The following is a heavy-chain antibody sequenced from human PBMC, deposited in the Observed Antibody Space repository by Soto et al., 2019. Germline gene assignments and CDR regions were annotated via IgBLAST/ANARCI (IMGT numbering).Heavy chain of an antibody. CDR1: GGSISSSSYY. Sequence: SETLSLTCTVSGGSISSSSYYWGWIRQPPGKGLEWIGSIYYSGSTYYNPSLKSRVTTSVDTSKNQFSLKLSSVTAADTAVYYCARNLYYDYVWGGYRYLYYFDYWGQGTLVTVSS. J-gene: IGHJ4*02. CDR2: IYYSGST. D-gene: IGHD3-16*02. CDR3: ARNLYYDYVWGGYRYLYYFDY. V-gene: IGHV4-39*01.